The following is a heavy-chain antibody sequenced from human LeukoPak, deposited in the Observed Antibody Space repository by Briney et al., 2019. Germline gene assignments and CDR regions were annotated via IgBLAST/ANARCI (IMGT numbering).Heavy chain of an antibody. Sequence: GRSLRVSCAASGFTYSSYGMHWLRQAPGKGPEWVAAIWYDGNTKYYADSAKGRFAISRDNSKNTLYLLMNSLRAEDTAVYYCARDGEDDSSGNYKPFDYWGQGTLVTVSS. V-gene: IGHV3-33*01. J-gene: IGHJ4*02. CDR2: IWYDGNTK. CDR1: GFTYSSYG. D-gene: IGHD3-22*01. CDR3: ARDGEDDSSGNYKPFDY.